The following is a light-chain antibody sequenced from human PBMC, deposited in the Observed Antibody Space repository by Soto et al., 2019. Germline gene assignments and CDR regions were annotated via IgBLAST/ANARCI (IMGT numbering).Light chain of an antibody. CDR3: MQGLQVPFT. CDR2: LGS. CDR1: QNLLHGNGYNY. J-gene: IGKJ3*01. V-gene: IGKV2-28*01. Sequence: DIVMTQSPLSLPVTPGEPASISCRSSQNLLHGNGYNYLAWYLQKPGQSPQLLIYLGSTRASGVHVRFSGGGSGTDFTLNISTVEAEDVVVYYCMQGLQVPFTFGPGTKVDI.